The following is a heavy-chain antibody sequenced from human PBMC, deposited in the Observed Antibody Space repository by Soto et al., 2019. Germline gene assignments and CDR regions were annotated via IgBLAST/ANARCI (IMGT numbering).Heavy chain of an antibody. CDR3: ARDLFTMVRGENWFDP. J-gene: IGHJ5*02. V-gene: IGHV1-18*01. CDR1: GVTFSSYA. Sequence: ASVKVSCKASGVTFSSYAISWVRQAPVQGLEWMGWISAYNGNTNYAQKLQGRVTMTTDTSTSTAYMELRSLRSDDTAVYYCARDLFTMVRGENWFDPWGQGTLVNVSS. D-gene: IGHD3-10*01. CDR2: ISAYNGNT.